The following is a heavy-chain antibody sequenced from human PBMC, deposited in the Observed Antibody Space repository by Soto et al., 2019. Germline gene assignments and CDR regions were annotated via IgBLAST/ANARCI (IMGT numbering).Heavy chain of an antibody. D-gene: IGHD3-10*01. CDR2: IYFSGST. V-gene: IGHV4-39*01. J-gene: IGHJ5*02. Sequence: QLQLQESGPGLVKPSETLSLTCTVSGGSISSSNYYWGWIRHPPGKGLEWIGSIYFSGSTYYNPSLKRRAAISADMSKNQFSLKLTSVTAADTAVYYCSCTSAWFGDWFDPWGQGTLVTVSS. CDR1: GGSISSSNYY. CDR3: SCTSAWFGDWFDP.